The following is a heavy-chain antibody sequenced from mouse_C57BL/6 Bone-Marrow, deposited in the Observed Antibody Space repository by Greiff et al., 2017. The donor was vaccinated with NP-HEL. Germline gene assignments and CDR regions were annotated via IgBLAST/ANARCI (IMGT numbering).Heavy chain of an antibody. CDR1: GFTFSSYG. V-gene: IGHV5-6*01. CDR3: ARPTFYDGLAY. J-gene: IGHJ3*01. Sequence: EVKVVESGGDLVKPGGSLKLSCAASGFTFSSYGMSWVRQTPDKRLEWVATISSGGSYTYYPDSVKGRFTISRDNAKNTLYLQMSSLKSEDTAMYYCARPTFYDGLAYWGQGTLVTVSA. CDR2: ISSGGSYT. D-gene: IGHD2-3*01.